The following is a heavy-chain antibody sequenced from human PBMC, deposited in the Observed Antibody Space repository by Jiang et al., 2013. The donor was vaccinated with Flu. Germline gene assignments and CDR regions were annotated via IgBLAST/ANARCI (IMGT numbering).Heavy chain of an antibody. D-gene: IGHD3-3*01. CDR2: IIPIFGTA. V-gene: IGHV1-69*01. Sequence: TFSSYAISWVRQAPGQGLEWMGGIIPIFGTANYAQKFQGRVTITADESTSTAYMELSSLRSEDTAVYYCARDRLEVFGVEDNYYYYYGMDVWGQGTTVTVSS. CDR1: TFSSYA. CDR3: ARDRLEVFGVEDNYYYYYGMDV. J-gene: IGHJ6*02.